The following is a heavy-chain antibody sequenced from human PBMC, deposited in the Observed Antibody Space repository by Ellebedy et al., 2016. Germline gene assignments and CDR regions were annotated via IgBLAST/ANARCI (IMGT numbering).Heavy chain of an antibody. CDR1: GFTVSSNY. Sequence: GESLKISXAASGFTVSSNYMNWVRQAPGKGLEWVSLIYSGGSTYYADSVKGRFTISRDNSTNMLYLQMNSLRAEDTAVYYCARGGRGYSYGADWGQGTLVTVSS. D-gene: IGHD5-18*01. CDR2: IYSGGST. J-gene: IGHJ4*02. CDR3: ARGGRGYSYGAD. V-gene: IGHV3-53*01.